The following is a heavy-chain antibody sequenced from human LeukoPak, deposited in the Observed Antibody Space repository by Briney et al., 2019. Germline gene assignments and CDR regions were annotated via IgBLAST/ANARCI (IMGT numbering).Heavy chain of an antibody. Sequence: GGSLRLSCAASGFTFSDYSMNWVRQAPGKGLEWVSYISSSSLYINYADSVKGRFTVSRDNAKNSLFLQMNSLRAEDTAVYYCVREAYEYHFDYWGHGTLVTVSS. CDR1: GFTFSDYS. CDR2: ISSSSLYI. V-gene: IGHV3-21*06. D-gene: IGHD5-12*01. CDR3: VREAYEYHFDY. J-gene: IGHJ4*01.